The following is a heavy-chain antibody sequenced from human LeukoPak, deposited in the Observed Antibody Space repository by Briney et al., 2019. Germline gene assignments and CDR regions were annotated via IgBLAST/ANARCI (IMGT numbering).Heavy chain of an antibody. J-gene: IGHJ5*02. V-gene: IGHV3-66*02. CDR2: IYSGGST. D-gene: IGHD3-22*01. CDR1: GFTVSSNY. CDR3: ARANYYDSSGYYH. Sequence: GGSLRLSCAASGFTVSSNYMSWVRQAPAKGLEWVSVIYSGGSTYYADSVKGRFTISRDNSKNTLYLQMNSLRAEDTAVYYCARANYYDSSGYYHWGQGTLVTVSS.